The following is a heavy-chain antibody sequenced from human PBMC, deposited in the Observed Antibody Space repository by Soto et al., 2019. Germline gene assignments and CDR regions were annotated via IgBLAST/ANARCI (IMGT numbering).Heavy chain of an antibody. Sequence: TSETLSLTCTVSGGSISSSSYYWGWIRQPPGKGLEWIGRIYYSGSTYYNPSLKSRVTISVDTSKNQFSLKLSSVTAADTAVYFCALHYRASYNCFDSCCQGTLVTVSS. D-gene: IGHD3-10*01. J-gene: IGHJ5*01. CDR1: GGSISSSSYY. CDR3: ALHYRASYNCFDS. V-gene: IGHV4-39*01. CDR2: IYYSGST.